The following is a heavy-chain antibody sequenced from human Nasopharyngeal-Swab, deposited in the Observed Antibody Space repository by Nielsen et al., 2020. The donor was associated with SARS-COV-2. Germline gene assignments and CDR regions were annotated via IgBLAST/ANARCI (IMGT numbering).Heavy chain of an antibody. Sequence: GESLKTSFAASGSIFSGSAMHWVRQAFGQGLEWGGRIGDKDHNYATTYGAAVKGRFTISRDDSKNTAFLQMDSLKTEDTALYYCTTDYYFDYWGQGTLVTVSS. CDR3: TTDYYFDY. J-gene: IGHJ4*02. CDR2: IGDKDHNYAT. V-gene: IGHV3-73*01. CDR1: GSIFSGSA.